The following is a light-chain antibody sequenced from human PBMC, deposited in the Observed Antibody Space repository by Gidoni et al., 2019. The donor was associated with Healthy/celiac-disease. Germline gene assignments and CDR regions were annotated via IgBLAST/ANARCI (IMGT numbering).Light chain of an antibody. CDR1: QSVSSY. V-gene: IGKV3-11*01. Sequence: EIVLRQSPATLSLSPGERATLARRASQSVSSYLAWYQQKPVQAPRLLIYDASTRATGIPARFSGSGSGTDFTLTISSLEPEDVAVYYCQQRSNWPGTFGQGTKLEIK. J-gene: IGKJ2*01. CDR3: QQRSNWPGT. CDR2: DAS.